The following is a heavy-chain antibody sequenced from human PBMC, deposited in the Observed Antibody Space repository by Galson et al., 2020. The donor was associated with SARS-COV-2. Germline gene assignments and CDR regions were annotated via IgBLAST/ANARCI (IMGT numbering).Heavy chain of an antibody. V-gene: IGHV3-64*02. CDR1: GFTFNTYA. J-gene: IGHJ4*02. Sequence: GGSLRLSCAASGFTFNTYAMHWVRQAPGKGLEYVSAISTDGGSAYYADSVKGRFSISRDNSKNTLFLQMGSLRAEDMAVYYCARWGSTSCYDYWGQGTLVTVSS. D-gene: IGHD2-2*01. CDR3: ARWGSTSCYDY. CDR2: ISTDGGSA.